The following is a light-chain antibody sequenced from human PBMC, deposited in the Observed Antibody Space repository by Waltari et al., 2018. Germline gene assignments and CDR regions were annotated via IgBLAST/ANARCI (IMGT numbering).Light chain of an antibody. V-gene: IGKV3-20*01. J-gene: IGKJ2*01. CDR1: ERICTNY. CDR3: QQYGTSPST. Sequence: EIVLTQSPGPLSLSPGERATLSCRTSERICTNYLAWYQQKSGQAPRLLIYGASTRATGIPDRFSGGGSQTDFTLTINRLEPEDFAVYFCQQYGTSPSTFGQGTKVEIK. CDR2: GAS.